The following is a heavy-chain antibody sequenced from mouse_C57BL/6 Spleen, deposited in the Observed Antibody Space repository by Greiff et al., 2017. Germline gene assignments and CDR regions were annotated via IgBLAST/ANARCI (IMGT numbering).Heavy chain of an antibody. CDR2: INPSTGGT. J-gene: IGHJ3*01. V-gene: IGHV1-42*01. D-gene: IGHD1-1*01. CDR1: GYSFTGYY. Sequence: VQLKQSGPELVKPGASVKISCTASGYSFTGYYMNWVKQSPEKSLEWIGEINPSTGGTTYNQKFKAKATLTVDKSSSTAYMQLKSLTSEDSAVYYCVHYYGSSSFAYWGQGTLVTVSA. CDR3: VHYYGSSSFAY.